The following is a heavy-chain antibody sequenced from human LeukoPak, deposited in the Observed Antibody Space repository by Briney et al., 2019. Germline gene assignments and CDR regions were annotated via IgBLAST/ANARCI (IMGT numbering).Heavy chain of an antibody. D-gene: IGHD3-22*01. J-gene: IGHJ4*02. CDR1: GFTFSNYD. CDR2: ISYDGRNK. Sequence: GGSLRLSCAASGFTFSNYDMYWVRQAPGKGLEWVALISYDGRNKYYADSVKGRFTVSRDNSKNTLYLQMNSLRAEDTAVYYCAKYDSSGYAFDSWGQGTLVTVSS. CDR3: AKYDSSGYAFDS. V-gene: IGHV3-30*18.